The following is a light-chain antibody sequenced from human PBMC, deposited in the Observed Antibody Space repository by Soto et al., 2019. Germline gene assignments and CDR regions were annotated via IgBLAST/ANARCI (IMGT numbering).Light chain of an antibody. CDR3: QSFDSSLSGLV. Sequence: QSVLTQPPSVSGAPGQRVTISCTGSSSNIGAGYDVHWYQQLPGTAPKLLIYGNSNRPSGVPDRFSGSKSGTSASLAITGLRVEDEADYYCQSFDSSLSGLVFGTGTKLTVL. J-gene: IGLJ1*01. V-gene: IGLV1-40*01. CDR2: GNS. CDR1: SSNIGAGYD.